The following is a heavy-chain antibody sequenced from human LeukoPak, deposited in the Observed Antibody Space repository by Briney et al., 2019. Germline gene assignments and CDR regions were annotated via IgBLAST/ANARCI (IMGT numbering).Heavy chain of an antibody. CDR3: ARDKGSYYDSSGYYYYFDY. J-gene: IGHJ4*02. Sequence: SETLSLTCTVSGGSISSYYWSWIRQPPGKGLEWIGYIYYSGSTNYNPSLKSPVPISVDTSKNQFSLKLSSVTAADTAVYYCARDKGSYYDSSGYYYYFDYWGQGTLVTVSS. CDR2: IYYSGST. CDR1: GGSISSYY. D-gene: IGHD3-22*01. V-gene: IGHV4-59*01.